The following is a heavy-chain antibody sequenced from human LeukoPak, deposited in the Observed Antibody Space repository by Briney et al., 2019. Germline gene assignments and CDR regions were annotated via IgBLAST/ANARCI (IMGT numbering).Heavy chain of an antibody. V-gene: IGHV1-3*01. CDR1: GYTFTSYA. CDR2: INAGNGNT. D-gene: IGHD6-19*01. Sequence: ASVKVSCKASGYTFTSYAMHWVRQAPGQRLEWMGWINAGNGNTKYSQKFRGRVTITRDTSASTAYMELSSLRSEDTAVYYCARAYSSGWRMGPIIYWGQGTLVTVSS. CDR3: ARAYSSGWRMGPIIY. J-gene: IGHJ4*02.